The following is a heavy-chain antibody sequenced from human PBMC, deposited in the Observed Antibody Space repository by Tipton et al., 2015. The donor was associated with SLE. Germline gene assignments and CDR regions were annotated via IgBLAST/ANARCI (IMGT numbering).Heavy chain of an antibody. D-gene: IGHD2-15*01. CDR3: ARGPTGWRGAFDI. CDR2: ISSSGSTI. Sequence: SLRLSCAASGFTFSSYEMNWVRQAPGKGLEWVSYISSSGSTIYYADSVKGRFTISRDNAKNSLYLQMSSLRAEDTAVYYCARGPTGWRGAFDIWGQGTMVTVSS. J-gene: IGHJ3*02. V-gene: IGHV3-48*03. CDR1: GFTFSSYE.